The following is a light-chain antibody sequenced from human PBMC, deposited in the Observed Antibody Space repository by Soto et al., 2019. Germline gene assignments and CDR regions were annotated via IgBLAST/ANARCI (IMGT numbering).Light chain of an antibody. Sequence: QSALTQAASASGSPGQSITISCTGTSSDIGAYNHVSWYQQHPGKAPKVLIYEVSDRPSGISNRFSGSKSGNTASLTISGLQAEDEADYYCASHTTSLTWVFGGGTQRTVL. CDR3: ASHTTSLTWV. J-gene: IGLJ3*02. CDR2: EVS. V-gene: IGLV2-14*01. CDR1: SSDIGAYNH.